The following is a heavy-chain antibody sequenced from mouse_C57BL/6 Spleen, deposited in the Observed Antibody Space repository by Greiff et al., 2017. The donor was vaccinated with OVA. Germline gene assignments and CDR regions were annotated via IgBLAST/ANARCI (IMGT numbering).Heavy chain of an antibody. CDR1: GYTFTSYW. CDR2: IYPGSGST. Sequence: QVQLQQPGAELVKPGASVTMSCKASGYTFTSYWITWVKQRPGQGLEWIGDIYPGSGSTNYNEKLKSKATLTVDTSCSTAYMQLSRLTSEDSAVYYCARDERNYYGSSYWFAYWGQGTLVTVSA. J-gene: IGHJ3*01. CDR3: ARDERNYYGSSYWFAY. D-gene: IGHD1-1*01. V-gene: IGHV1-55*01.